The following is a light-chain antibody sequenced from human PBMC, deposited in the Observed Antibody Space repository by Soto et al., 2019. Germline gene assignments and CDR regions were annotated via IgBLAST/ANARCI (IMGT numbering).Light chain of an antibody. CDR1: QSVSSNY. V-gene: IGKV3-20*01. CDR3: RQYGISPMT. CDR2: GAF. J-gene: IGKJ1*01. Sequence: EIVLTQSPGTLSLSPGVRATFSCRASQSVSSNYLAWYQQKPGQAPRLLIYGAFKSATGIPDKFSGSGAGTHLTLTISRMEPEDYTVYCFRQYGISPMTVGQGTKVEIK.